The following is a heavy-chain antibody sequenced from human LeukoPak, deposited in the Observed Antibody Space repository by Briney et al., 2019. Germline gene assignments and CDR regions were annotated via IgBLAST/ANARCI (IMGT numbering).Heavy chain of an antibody. CDR3: ARGNDGSGSPSYYFYYMDV. CDR2: IIPILGTA. V-gene: IGHV1-69*13. CDR1: GGTFSSYT. J-gene: IGHJ6*03. Sequence: SVKVSCKASGGTFSSYTISWVRQAPGQGLEWMGGIIPILGTANYAQKFQGRVTITADESTSTAYMELSSLRSEGTAVYYCARGNDGSGSPSYYFYYMDVWGKGTTVTVSS. D-gene: IGHD3-10*01.